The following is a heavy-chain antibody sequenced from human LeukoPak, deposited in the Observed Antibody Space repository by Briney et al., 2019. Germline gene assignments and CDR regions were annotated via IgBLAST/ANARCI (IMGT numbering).Heavy chain of an antibody. CDR3: ARHQNYYGSGKGWFDP. Sequence: SETLSLTCAVYGGSFSGYYWSWIRQPPGKGLEWIGEINHSGSTNYNPSLKSRVTISVDTSKNQFSLKLSSVTAADTAVYYCARHQNYYGSGKGWFDPWGQGTLVTVSS. V-gene: IGHV4-34*01. CDR2: INHSGST. D-gene: IGHD3-10*01. J-gene: IGHJ5*02. CDR1: GGSFSGYY.